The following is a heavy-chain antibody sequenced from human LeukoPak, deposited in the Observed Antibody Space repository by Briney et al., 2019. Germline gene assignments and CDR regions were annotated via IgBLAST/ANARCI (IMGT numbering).Heavy chain of an antibody. J-gene: IGHJ3*02. CDR3: TTGWVSNSNAFDI. D-gene: IGHD6-6*01. Sequence: ASVKVSCKVSGYNFAELSMYWVRQAPGRGFEWLGGFDPDDGDRVYAQKFQGRVTMTEDSSAETGYMELSSLTSDDTAVYYCTTGWVSNSNAFDIWGQGTLFIVSS. CDR1: GYNFAELS. V-gene: IGHV1-24*01. CDR2: FDPDDGDR.